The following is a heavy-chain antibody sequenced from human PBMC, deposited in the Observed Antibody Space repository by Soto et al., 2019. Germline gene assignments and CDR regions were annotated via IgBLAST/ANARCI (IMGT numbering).Heavy chain of an antibody. CDR3: ASRSLRTMMGWLDP. Sequence: ASVKVSCKASGYTFTSYGISWVRQAPGQGLEWMGWISAYNGNTNYAQKFQGRVTITADESTSTAYMELSSLRSEDTAVYYCASRSLRTMMGWLDPWGQGTLVTVSS. D-gene: IGHD3-22*01. CDR1: GYTFTSYG. J-gene: IGHJ5*02. CDR2: ISAYNGNT. V-gene: IGHV1-18*04.